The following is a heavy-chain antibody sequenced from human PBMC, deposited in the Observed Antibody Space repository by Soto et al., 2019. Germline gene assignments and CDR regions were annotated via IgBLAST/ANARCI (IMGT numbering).Heavy chain of an antibody. CDR2: IYYSGST. J-gene: IGHJ6*02. V-gene: IGHV4-59*12. D-gene: IGHD6-13*01. CDR1: GGSISSYY. Sequence: PSETLSLTCTVSGGSISSYYWSWIRQPPGKGLEWIGYIYYSGSTNYNPSLKSRVTISVDTSKNQFSLKLSSVTAADTAVYYCARAQWQAAAGYYGMDVWGQGTTVTSP. CDR3: ARAQWQAAAGYYGMDV.